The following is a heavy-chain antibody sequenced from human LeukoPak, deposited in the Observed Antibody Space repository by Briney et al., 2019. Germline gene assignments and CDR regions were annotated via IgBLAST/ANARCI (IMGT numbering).Heavy chain of an antibody. D-gene: IGHD2-8*01. Sequence: SETLSLTCTVSGGSISSGGYYWSWIRQPAGKGLEWIGRIYTSGGTNYNPSLKSRVTISVDTSKNQFSLKLSSVTAADTAVYYCARGMRYYYYGMDVWGQGTTVTVSS. CDR2: IYTSGGT. CDR3: ARGMRYYYYGMDV. V-gene: IGHV4-61*02. J-gene: IGHJ6*02. CDR1: GGSISSGGYY.